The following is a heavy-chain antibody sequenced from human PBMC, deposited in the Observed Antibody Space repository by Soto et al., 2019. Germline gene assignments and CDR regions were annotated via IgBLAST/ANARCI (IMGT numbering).Heavy chain of an antibody. Sequence: SETLSLTCFVSGGSVTSHHWSWIRQFPGQGLEWIAYTSYTGNTNYNPSLKSRVTISEDTSKSQFSLKVNSMTAADTAVYYCARYRREAVAGYTLDNWGQGILGTVSS. CDR2: TSYTGNT. CDR3: ARYRREAVAGYTLDN. V-gene: IGHV4-59*02. J-gene: IGHJ4*02. CDR1: GGSVTSHH. D-gene: IGHD6-13*01.